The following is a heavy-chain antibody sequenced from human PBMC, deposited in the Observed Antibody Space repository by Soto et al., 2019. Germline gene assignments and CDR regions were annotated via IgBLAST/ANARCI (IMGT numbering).Heavy chain of an antibody. Sequence: PGGSLRLSCAASGFTFSSYAMSWVRQAPGKGLEWVSAISGSGGSTYYADSVKGRFTISRDNSKNTLYLQMNSLRAEDTAVYYCVKDQYYYGSGQDAFDIWGQGTMVTVSS. D-gene: IGHD3-10*01. J-gene: IGHJ3*02. CDR2: ISGSGGST. CDR1: GFTFSSYA. V-gene: IGHV3-23*01. CDR3: VKDQYYYGSGQDAFDI.